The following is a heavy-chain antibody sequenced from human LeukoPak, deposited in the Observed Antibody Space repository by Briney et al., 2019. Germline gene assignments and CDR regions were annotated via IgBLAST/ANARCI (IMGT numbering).Heavy chain of an antibody. J-gene: IGHJ1*01. V-gene: IGHV3-74*01. CDR2: IKSDGST. D-gene: IGHD3-22*01. CDR1: GFTFSSYW. CDR3: ARAPSEIGGYYPEYFRH. Sequence: GGSLRLSCAASGFTFSSYWMRWVRQAPGKGLVWVSRIKSDGSTRYADSVKGRFTISRDNAKNTVSLQMNSLRAEDTGVYYCARAPSEIGGYYPEYFRHWGQGTLVTVSP.